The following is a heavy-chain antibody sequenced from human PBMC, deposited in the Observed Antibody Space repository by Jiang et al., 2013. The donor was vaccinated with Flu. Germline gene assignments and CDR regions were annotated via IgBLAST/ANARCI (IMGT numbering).Heavy chain of an antibody. CDR2: INAGNGNT. CDR1: GYTFTSYP. J-gene: IGHJ4*02. D-gene: IGHD6-13*01. Sequence: VESGAEVKEPGASVKVSCKASGYTFTSYPIHWVRQAPGQRLEWMGWINAGNGNTKYSQKFQGRVTITRDTSASTAYMELSSLRSEDTAVYYCARGDSSSWVIDSWGQGTLVTVSS. CDR3: ARGDSSSWVIDS. V-gene: IGHV1-3*01.